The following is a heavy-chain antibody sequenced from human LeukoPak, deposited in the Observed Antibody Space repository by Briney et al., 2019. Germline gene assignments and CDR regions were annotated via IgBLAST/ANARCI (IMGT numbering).Heavy chain of an antibody. J-gene: IGHJ4*02. CDR1: GFTFSTYW. V-gene: IGHV3-7*01. Sequence: GGSLRLSCTASGFTFSTYWMTWVRQAPGKGLEWVACIKQDGGETYYVDSVKGRFTISRDNAKNSLFLQMNSLRTDDTAIYYCARDSGDRPRAVGYFFDYWGQGALVTVS. CDR3: ARDSGDRPRAVGYFFDY. D-gene: IGHD7-27*01. CDR2: IKQDGGET.